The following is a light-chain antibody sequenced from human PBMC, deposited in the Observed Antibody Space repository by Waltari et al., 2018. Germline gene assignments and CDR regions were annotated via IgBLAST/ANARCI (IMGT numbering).Light chain of an antibody. CDR1: SRDVGFYNL. CDR2: EVI. CDR3: CSYAGRNIWV. V-gene: IGLV2-23*02. J-gene: IGLJ3*02. Sequence: QSALTQPASVSGSPGQSITLSCTGTSRDVGFYNLRPWYQQHPDEAPKLMVYEVIARPSGVSNRFSGSKSGNTASLTISGLQAEDEADYYCCSYAGRNIWVFGGGTKLTVV.